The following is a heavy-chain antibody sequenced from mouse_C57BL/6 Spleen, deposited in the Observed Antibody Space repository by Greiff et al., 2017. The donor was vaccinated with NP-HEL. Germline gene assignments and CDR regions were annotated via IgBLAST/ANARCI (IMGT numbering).Heavy chain of an antibody. Sequence: VKLQESGAELARPGASVKMSCKASGYTFTSYTMHWVKQRPGQGLEWIGYINPSSGYTKYNQKFKDKATLTADKSSSTAYMQLSSLTSEDSAVYYCARSDDGFAYWGQGTLVTVSA. CDR3: ARSDDGFAY. D-gene: IGHD2-12*01. CDR2: INPSSGYT. J-gene: IGHJ3*01. CDR1: GYTFTSYT. V-gene: IGHV1-4*01.